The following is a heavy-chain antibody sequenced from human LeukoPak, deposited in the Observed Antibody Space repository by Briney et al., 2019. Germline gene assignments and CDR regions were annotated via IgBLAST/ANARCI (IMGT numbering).Heavy chain of an antibody. J-gene: IGHJ4*02. CDR3: AKGTGRYWTFFDS. V-gene: IGHV3-9*01. D-gene: IGHD1-26*01. CDR1: GFTFDDYA. Sequence: PGRSLRLSCAGSGFTFDDYAMHWVRQPPGKGLEWVSGISLNSGSIDYAVSVKGRFTISRDNAKNSLFLQMNSLRPDYTAFYYCAKGTGRYWTFFDSWGQGTLVTVSS. CDR2: ISLNSGSI.